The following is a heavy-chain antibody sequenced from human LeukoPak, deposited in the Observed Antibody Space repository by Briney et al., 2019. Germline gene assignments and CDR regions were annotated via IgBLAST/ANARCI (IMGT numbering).Heavy chain of an antibody. Sequence: SETLSLTCTVSGGSISSADCYWSWIRQPPGTGLEWIGYIYYSGSTNYNPSLKSRVTMSVDTSQNQFSLKLSSVTAADTAVYYCARSSRRYCGGGGCFGYWGQGTLVTVSS. CDR1: GGSISSADCY. CDR2: IYYSGST. CDR3: ARSSRRYCGGGGCFGY. D-gene: IGHD2-15*01. V-gene: IGHV4-61*08. J-gene: IGHJ4*03.